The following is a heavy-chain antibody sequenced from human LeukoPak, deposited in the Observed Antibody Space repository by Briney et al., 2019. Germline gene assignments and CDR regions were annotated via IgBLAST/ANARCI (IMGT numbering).Heavy chain of an antibody. V-gene: IGHV4-39*07. D-gene: IGHD6-13*01. J-gene: IGHJ5*02. CDR3: ARDGMQQLVHGFDP. CDR1: GGSISSSSYY. CDR2: IYYSGST. Sequence: PSETLSLTCTVSGGSISSSSYYWGWIRQPPGKGLEWIGSIYYSGSTYYNPSLKSRVTISVDTSKNQFSLKLSSVTAADTAVYYCARDGMQQLVHGFDPWGQGTLVTVSS.